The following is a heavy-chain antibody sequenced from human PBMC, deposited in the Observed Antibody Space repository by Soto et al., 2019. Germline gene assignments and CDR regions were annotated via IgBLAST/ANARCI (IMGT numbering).Heavy chain of an antibody. CDR1: GFTFSSYT. CDR2: VSGSGDNT. Sequence: PGGSLRLSCAVSGFTFSSYTMSWVRQAPGKGLEWVAAVSGSGDNTYYADSAKGRFTISRDNSKNTLYLQMSSLGAEDTAVYYCTRDGYSSDWDPIDYWGQGTLVTVSS. V-gene: IGHV3-23*01. CDR3: TRDGYSSDWDPIDY. D-gene: IGHD2-15*01. J-gene: IGHJ4*02.